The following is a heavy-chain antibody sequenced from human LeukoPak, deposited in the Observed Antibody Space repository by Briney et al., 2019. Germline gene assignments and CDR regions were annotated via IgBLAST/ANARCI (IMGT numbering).Heavy chain of an antibody. Sequence: SETLSLTCAVYGGSFSGYYWSWIRQPPGKGLEWIGEINHSGSTNYNPSLKSRVTISVDTSKNQFSLKLSSVTAAVTAVYYCAREGGFSIFDYWGRGTLVTVSS. CDR3: AREGGFSIFDY. CDR1: GGSFSGYY. D-gene: IGHD5-12*01. CDR2: INHSGST. V-gene: IGHV4-34*01. J-gene: IGHJ4*02.